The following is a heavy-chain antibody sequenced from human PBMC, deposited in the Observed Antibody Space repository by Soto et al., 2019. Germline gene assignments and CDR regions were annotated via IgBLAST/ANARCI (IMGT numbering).Heavy chain of an antibody. CDR3: ARDPSIAVAGTIIYYFDY. Sequence: GGSLRLSCAASGFTFSSYAMQWVRQAPGKGLEWVAVISYDGSNKYYADSVKGRFTISRDNSKNTLYLQMNSLRAEDTAVYYCARDPSIAVAGTIIYYFDYWRQGTLVTVSS. J-gene: IGHJ4*02. V-gene: IGHV3-30-3*01. CDR1: GFTFSSYA. CDR2: ISYDGSNK. D-gene: IGHD6-19*01.